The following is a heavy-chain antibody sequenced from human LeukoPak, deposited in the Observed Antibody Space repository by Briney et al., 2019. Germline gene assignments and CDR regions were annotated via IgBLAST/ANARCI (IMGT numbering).Heavy chain of an antibody. CDR3: STDPRLLMY. CDR2: ISYDGSNK. CDR1: GFTFSSYG. Sequence: GGSLRLSCAASGFTFSSYGMHWVRQAPGEGLEWVAVISYDGSNKYYADSVKGRFTISRDNAKNSLYLQMNSLRPEDTALYYCSTDPRLLMYWGHGTLVTVSS. V-gene: IGHV3-30*03. D-gene: IGHD2-8*01. J-gene: IGHJ4*01.